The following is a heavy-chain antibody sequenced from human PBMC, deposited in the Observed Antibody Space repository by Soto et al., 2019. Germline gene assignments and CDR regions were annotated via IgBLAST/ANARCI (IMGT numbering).Heavy chain of an antibody. J-gene: IGHJ4*02. V-gene: IGHV4-31*03. CDR1: GGPISSGAYY. D-gene: IGHD3-10*01. Sequence: QVQLQESGPGLVKPSQTLSLSCTVSGGPISSGAYYWSWIRQHPGKGLEWIGYIYYSGSAHYNPSLKSRVTISVDTSKSQFFLKLSSVTAADTAVYYCAREAVKYYGSGSSFDYWGRGTLVTVSS. CDR2: IYYSGSA. CDR3: AREAVKYYGSGSSFDY.